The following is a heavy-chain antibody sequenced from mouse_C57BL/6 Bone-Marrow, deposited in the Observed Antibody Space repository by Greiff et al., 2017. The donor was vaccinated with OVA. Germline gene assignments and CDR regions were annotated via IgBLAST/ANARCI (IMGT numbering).Heavy chain of an antibody. CDR1: GFTFSDYY. D-gene: IGHD2-12*01. V-gene: IGHV5-12*01. J-gene: IGHJ3*01. CDR3: ARGGDDGLAY. CDR2: ISNGGGST. Sequence: EVQLVESGGGLVQPGGSLKLSCAASGFTFSDYYMYWVRQTPEKRLEWVAYISNGGGSTYYPDTVKGRFTISRDNAKNTLYLQMSRLKSEDTAMYYCARGGDDGLAYWGQGTLVTVSA.